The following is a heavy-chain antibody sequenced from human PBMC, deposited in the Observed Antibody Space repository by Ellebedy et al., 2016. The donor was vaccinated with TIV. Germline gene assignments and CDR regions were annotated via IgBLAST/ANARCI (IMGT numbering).Heavy chain of an antibody. J-gene: IGHJ6*02. CDR3: ATDGDYYYDGMDV. D-gene: IGHD4-17*01. V-gene: IGHV1-18*04. CDR2: ISAYNGNT. Sequence: AASVKVSCKASGYTFTSYGISWVRQAPGQGLEWMGWISAYNGNTNYAQKLQGRVTMTTDTTTGTAYMELRSLRSDDTAVYYCATDGDYYYDGMDVWGQGSTVTVSS. CDR1: GYTFTSYG.